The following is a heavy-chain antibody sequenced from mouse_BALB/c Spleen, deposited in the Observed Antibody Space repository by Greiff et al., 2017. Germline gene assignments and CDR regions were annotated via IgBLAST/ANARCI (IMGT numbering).Heavy chain of an antibody. J-gene: IGHJ2*01. CDR1: GYTFTDYN. V-gene: IGHV1S29*02. CDR3: ATEDGYYFDY. CDR2: IYPYNGGT. Sequence: VQLQQSGPELVKPGASVKISCKASGYTFTDYNMHWVKQSHGKSLEWIGYIYPYNGGTGYNQKFKSKATLTVDNSSSTAYMGLRSLTAEDSAVYYCATEDGYYFDYWGQGTTLTVSS. D-gene: IGHD2-3*01.